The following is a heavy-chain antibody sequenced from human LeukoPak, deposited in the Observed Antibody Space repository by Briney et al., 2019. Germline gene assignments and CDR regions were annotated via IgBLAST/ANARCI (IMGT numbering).Heavy chain of an antibody. V-gene: IGHV3-30*14. CDR1: GFTFSSYA. J-gene: IGHJ4*02. Sequence: GGSLRLSCAASGFTFSSYAMHWVRQAPGKGLEWVAVISYDGSNKYYADSVKGRFTISKDNSKNTLYLQMNRLRAEDTAVYYCARAVWFGEPFDFWGQGTLVTVSS. D-gene: IGHD3-10*01. CDR3: ARAVWFGEPFDF. CDR2: ISYDGSNK.